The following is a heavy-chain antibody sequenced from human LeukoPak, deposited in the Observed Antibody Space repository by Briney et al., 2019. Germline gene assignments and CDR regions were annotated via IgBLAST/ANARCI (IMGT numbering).Heavy chain of an antibody. D-gene: IGHD2-2*01. V-gene: IGHV4-31*03. CDR2: IYYSGST. Sequence: SQTLSLTCTVSGGSISSGGYYWSWIRQHPGKGLEWIGYIYYSGSTYYNPSLKSRVTISVDTPKNQFSLKLGSVTAADTAVYYCARDRGYCSSTSCSRHYYGMDVWGKGTTVTVSS. CDR3: ARDRGYCSSTSCSRHYYGMDV. CDR1: GGSISSGGYY. J-gene: IGHJ6*04.